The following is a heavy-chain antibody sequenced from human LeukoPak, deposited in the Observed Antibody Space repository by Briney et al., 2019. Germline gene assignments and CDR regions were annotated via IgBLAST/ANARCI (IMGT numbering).Heavy chain of an antibody. V-gene: IGHV3-7*01. CDR3: ASNPSGPQNWNYFDY. CDR2: IKQDGSEK. J-gene: IGHJ4*02. Sequence: PGGSLRLSCAASGFTFSSYWMSWVRQAPGMGLEWVANIKQDGSEKYYVDSVKGRFTISRDNAKNSLYLQMNSLRAEDTAVYYCASNPSGPQNWNYFDYWGQGTLVTVSS. CDR1: GFTFSSYW. D-gene: IGHD1-1*01.